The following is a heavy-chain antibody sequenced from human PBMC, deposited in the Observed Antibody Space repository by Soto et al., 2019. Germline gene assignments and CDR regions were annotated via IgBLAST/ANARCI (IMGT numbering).Heavy chain of an antibody. Sequence: GGSLRLSCAASGFPFSSYGMHWVRQAPGKGLEWVSSISSSSSYIYYADSVKGRFTISRDNAKNSLYLQMNSLRAEDTAVYYCASATTVVTDAFDIWGQGTMVTVSS. CDR2: ISSSSSYI. CDR3: ASATTVVTDAFDI. V-gene: IGHV3-21*01. J-gene: IGHJ3*02. CDR1: GFPFSSYG. D-gene: IGHD4-17*01.